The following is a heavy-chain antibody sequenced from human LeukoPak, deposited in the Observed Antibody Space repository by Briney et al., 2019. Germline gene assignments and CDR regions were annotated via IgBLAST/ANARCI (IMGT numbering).Heavy chain of an antibody. CDR1: GGSFSGYY. Sequence: SETLSLTCAVYGGSFSGYYWSWIRQPPGKGLEWIGEINHSGSTNYNPSLKSRVTISVDTSKNQFSLKLSSVTTADTAVYYCARLLDIVATIPEDYWGQGTLVTVSS. D-gene: IGHD5-12*01. CDR2: INHSGST. V-gene: IGHV4-34*01. J-gene: IGHJ4*02. CDR3: ARLLDIVATIPEDY.